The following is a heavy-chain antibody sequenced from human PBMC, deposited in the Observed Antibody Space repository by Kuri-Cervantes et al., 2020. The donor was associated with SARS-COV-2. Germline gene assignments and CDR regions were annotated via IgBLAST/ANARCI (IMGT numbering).Heavy chain of an antibody. CDR1: GFTFSSYW. CDR3: ARDSSGYTDT. J-gene: IGHJ4*02. D-gene: IGHD3-22*01. CDR2: IKQDGSEK. Sequence: GESLKISCAASGFTFSSYWMSWVRQAPGKGLEWVANIKQDGSEKYYVDSVKGRFTISRDNVKNSLYLQMNSLRAEDTAVYYCARDSSGYTDTWGQGTLVTVSS. V-gene: IGHV3-7*01.